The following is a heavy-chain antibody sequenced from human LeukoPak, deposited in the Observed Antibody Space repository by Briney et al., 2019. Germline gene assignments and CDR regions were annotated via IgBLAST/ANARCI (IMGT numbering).Heavy chain of an antibody. V-gene: IGHV7-4-1*02. J-gene: IGHJ4*02. CDR2: INTNTGNP. CDR3: ARDGYNPTRTFDY. Sequence: GASVKVSCKASGYTFTGYYMHWVRQAPGQGLEWMGWINTNTGNPTYAQGFTGRFVFSLDTSVSTAYLQISSLKAEDTAVYYCARDGYNPTRTFDYWGQGTLVTVSS. CDR1: GYTFTGYY. D-gene: IGHD5-24*01.